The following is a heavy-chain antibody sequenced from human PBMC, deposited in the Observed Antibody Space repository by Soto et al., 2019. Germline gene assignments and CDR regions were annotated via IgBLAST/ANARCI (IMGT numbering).Heavy chain of an antibody. CDR1: GFSLSTSGVG. V-gene: IGHV2-5*02. J-gene: IGHJ4*02. CDR3: AHGGYDLLASYPRFDY. D-gene: IGHD3-9*01. Sequence: QITLKESGPALLKPTQPLTLTCTFSGFSLSTSGVGGGWIREPPGKALEWLALIYWDDDKRYSPSLESRLTITKDTSKNQVVLTMTNMSPVDTATYYCAHGGYDLLASYPRFDYWGQGTLVTVSS. CDR2: IYWDDDK.